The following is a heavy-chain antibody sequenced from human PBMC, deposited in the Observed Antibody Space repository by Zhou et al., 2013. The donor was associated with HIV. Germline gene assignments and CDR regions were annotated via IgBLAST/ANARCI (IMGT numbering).Heavy chain of an antibody. CDR3: ARGGPPRGYCGGDCYSGG. D-gene: IGHD2-21*02. V-gene: IGHV1-2*02. CDR1: KYIFTAYY. J-gene: IGHJ4*02. Sequence: QVQLVQSGAEVKKPGASVKVSCKASKYIFTAYYLHWIRQAPGQGLEWMGWINPSNGGTNFAQKFQGRVTMTKDTSIGTVYMEISRLRSDDTAVYYCARGGPPRGYCGGDCYSGGWGQGTLVTVSS. CDR2: INPSNGGT.